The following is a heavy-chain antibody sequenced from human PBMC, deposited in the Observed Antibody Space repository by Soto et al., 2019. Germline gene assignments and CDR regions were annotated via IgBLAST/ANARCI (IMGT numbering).Heavy chain of an antibody. CDR3: VRDRYSSSGWFDP. D-gene: IGHD3-10*01. Sequence: SQTLSLTCALSGDSVSSYSAAWNWIRQSPSGGLEWLGRTYHRSRFFSDYAESVKSRIIINPDTSKNQFSLQLKSVTPEDTAVYYCVRDRYSSSGWFDPWGQGTPVTVSS. V-gene: IGHV6-1*01. CDR1: GDSVSSYSAA. J-gene: IGHJ5*02. CDR2: TYHRSRFFS.